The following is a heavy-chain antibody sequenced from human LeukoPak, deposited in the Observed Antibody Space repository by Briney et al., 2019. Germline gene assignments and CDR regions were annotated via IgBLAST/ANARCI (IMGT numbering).Heavy chain of an antibody. V-gene: IGHV1-18*04. CDR1: GYTFTGYY. D-gene: IGHD3-22*01. CDR2: SSAYNGNT. Sequence: GASVKVSCKASGYTFTGYYMHWVRQAPGQGLEWMGWSSAYNGNTNYAQKLQGRVTMTTDTSTSTAYMELRRLRSDDTAEYYCARIERFYDRSGLGYQKADYWGQGTLVTVSS. J-gene: IGHJ4*02. CDR3: ARIERFYDRSGLGYQKADY.